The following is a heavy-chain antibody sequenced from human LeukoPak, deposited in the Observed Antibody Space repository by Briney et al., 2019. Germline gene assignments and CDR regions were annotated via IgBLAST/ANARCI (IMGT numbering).Heavy chain of an antibody. CDR3: ARDCPKYYYDSSAPRGYYYYMDV. D-gene: IGHD3-22*01. J-gene: IGHJ6*03. V-gene: IGHV4-4*07. CDR2: IYTSGST. CDR1: GGSISSYY. Sequence: SETLSLTCTVSGGSISSYYWSWIRQPAGKGLEWIGSIYTSGSTNYNPSLKRRVTMSVDTSKNQFSLKLSSVTAADTAVYYCARDCPKYYYDSSAPRGYYYYMDVWGKGTTVTVSS.